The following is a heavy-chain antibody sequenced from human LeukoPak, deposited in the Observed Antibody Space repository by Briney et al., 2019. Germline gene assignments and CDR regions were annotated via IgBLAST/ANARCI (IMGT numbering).Heavy chain of an antibody. CDR3: ARDGVSVSYYYMDV. D-gene: IGHD2-8*01. J-gene: IGHJ6*03. CDR1: GYTFTGYY. CDR2: TNPNSGGT. Sequence: ASVKVSCKASGYTFTGYYMHWVRQAPGQGLEWMGRTNPNSGGTNYAQKFQGRVTMTRGTSISTAYMELSRLRSDDTAVYYCARDGVSVSYYYMDVWGKGTTVTVSS. V-gene: IGHV1-2*06.